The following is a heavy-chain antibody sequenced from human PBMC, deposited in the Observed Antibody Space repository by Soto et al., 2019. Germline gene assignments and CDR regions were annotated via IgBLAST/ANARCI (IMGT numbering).Heavy chain of an antibody. J-gene: IGHJ4*02. Sequence: GGSLRLSCAASGFTFSTFDMTWVRQAPGKGLEWVSLIRGVAGSTHYPDSVKGRFTISKDTFNNVLYLEMNSLRADDTAVYFCVKGAWLDYWGQGNMVTVSS. CDR3: VKGAWLDY. CDR2: IRGVAGST. CDR1: GFTFSTFD. V-gene: IGHV3-23*01.